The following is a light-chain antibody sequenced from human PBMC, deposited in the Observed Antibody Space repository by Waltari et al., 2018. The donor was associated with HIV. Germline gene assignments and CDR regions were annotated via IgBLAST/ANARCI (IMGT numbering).Light chain of an antibody. CDR2: DNK. Sequence: QSVLTQPPSVSAAPGQKVTISCSGSSSNIGNNYVSWYQHLPGTAPKRLIYDNKTPPSGILDRFSGSESSTSATLGMTGLRTGDEAGYDGGTWDSSLRGVVFGTGTKVTVL. CDR1: SSNIGNNY. J-gene: IGLJ1*01. V-gene: IGLV1-51*01. CDR3: GTWDSSLRGVV.